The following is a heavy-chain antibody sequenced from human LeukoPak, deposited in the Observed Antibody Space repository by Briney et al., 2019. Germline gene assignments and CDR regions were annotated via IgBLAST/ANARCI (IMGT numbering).Heavy chain of an antibody. Sequence: SETLSLTCSVSGGSISIYYWSWIRQPPGKGLEWIGYIYYSGSTNYNPSHKSRVTISVDQSKNQFSLKLSSVTAADTAVYYCARGYYYRTWGQGILVTVSS. CDR2: IYYSGST. D-gene: IGHD3-10*01. V-gene: IGHV4-59*01. CDR3: ARGYYYRT. CDR1: GGSISIYY. J-gene: IGHJ4*02.